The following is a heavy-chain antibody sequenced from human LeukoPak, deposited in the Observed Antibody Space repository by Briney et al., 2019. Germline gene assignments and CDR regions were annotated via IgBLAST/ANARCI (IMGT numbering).Heavy chain of an antibody. D-gene: IGHD3-22*01. Sequence: KSSGTLSLTCAVYYGSFSGYYWSWIRQPPGKGLEWIGEINHSGSTNYNPSLKSRVTISVDTSKNQFSLKLSSVTAADTAVYYCARVRQGVVIPNWFDPWGQGTLVTVSS. J-gene: IGHJ5*02. CDR2: INHSGST. V-gene: IGHV4-34*01. CDR1: YGSFSGYY. CDR3: ARVRQGVVIPNWFDP.